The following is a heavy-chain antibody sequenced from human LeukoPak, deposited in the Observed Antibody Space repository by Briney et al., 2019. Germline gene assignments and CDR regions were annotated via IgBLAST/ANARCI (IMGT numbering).Heavy chain of an antibody. Sequence: PSETLSLTCTVAGGSISSYYWSWIRQPPGKGLEWIGYIYYSGSTNYNPSLKSRVTMSVDTSKNHFSLKLSSVTAADTAVYYCARGGSYYDYWGQGTLVTVSS. CDR2: IYYSGST. CDR3: ARGGSYYDY. V-gene: IGHV4-59*01. J-gene: IGHJ4*02. D-gene: IGHD1-26*01. CDR1: GGSISSYY.